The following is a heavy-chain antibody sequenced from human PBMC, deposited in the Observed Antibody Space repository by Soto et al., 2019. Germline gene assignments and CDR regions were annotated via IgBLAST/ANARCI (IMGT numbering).Heavy chain of an antibody. CDR1: GGSISTYY. CDR2: THYTGST. V-gene: IGHV4-59*01. CDR3: ARESAGSGKNNWFDP. J-gene: IGHJ5*02. Sequence: QVQLQESGPGLVKPSETLSLTCTVSGGSISTYYWSWIRQPPGKGLEWIGFTHYTGSTYYNPSLRSRVTISVDTSNNQCSLKLNSVTAADTAVYYCARESAGSGKNNWFDPWGQGTLVTVAS. D-gene: IGHD3-10*01.